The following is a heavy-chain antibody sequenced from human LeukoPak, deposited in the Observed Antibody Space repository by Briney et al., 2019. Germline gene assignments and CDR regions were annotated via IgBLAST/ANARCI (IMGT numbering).Heavy chain of an antibody. CDR3: ARDYRPYGSGSSGGD. D-gene: IGHD3-10*01. CDR1: GYTFTSYG. J-gene: IGHJ4*02. Sequence: ASVKVSCKASGYTFTSYGISWVRQAPGQGLEWMGIINPSGGSTSYAQKFQGRVTMTRDTSTSTVYMELSSLRSEDTAVYYCARDYRPYGSGSSGGDWGQGTLVTVSS. V-gene: IGHV1-46*01. CDR2: INPSGGST.